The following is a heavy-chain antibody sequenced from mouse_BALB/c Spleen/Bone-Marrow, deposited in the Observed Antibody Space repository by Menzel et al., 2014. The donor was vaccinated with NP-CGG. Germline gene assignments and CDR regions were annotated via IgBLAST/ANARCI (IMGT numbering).Heavy chain of an antibody. CDR1: GFSLTSYG. V-gene: IGHV2-9*02. D-gene: IGHD3-1*01. J-gene: IGHJ4*01. CDR3: ARDRELSYAMDY. Sequence: VHLVESGPGLVAPSQSLSITCTVSGFSLTSYGVHWVRQPPGKGLEWLGVVWAGGSTNYNSALMSRLSISKDNSKSQVFLKMNSLQTDDTAMYYCARDRELSYAMDYWGQGTSVTVSP. CDR2: VWAGGST.